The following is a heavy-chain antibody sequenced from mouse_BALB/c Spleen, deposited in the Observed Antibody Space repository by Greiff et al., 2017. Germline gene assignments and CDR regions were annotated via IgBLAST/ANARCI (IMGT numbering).Heavy chain of an antibody. V-gene: IGHV5-6*01. CDR1: GFTFSSYG. CDR3: ARRGAYGNGYFDY. Sequence: EVQGVESGGDLVKPGGSLKLSCAASGFTFSSYGMSWVRQTPDKRLEWVATISSGGSYTYYPDSVKGRFTISRDNAKNTLYLQMSSLKSEDTAMYYCARRGAYGNGYFDYWGQGTTLTVSS. CDR2: ISSGGSYT. J-gene: IGHJ2*01. D-gene: IGHD2-1*01.